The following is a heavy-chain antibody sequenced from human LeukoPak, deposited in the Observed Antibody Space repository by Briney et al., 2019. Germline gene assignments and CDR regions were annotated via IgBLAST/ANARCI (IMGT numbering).Heavy chain of an antibody. CDR2: ISYDGSNK. V-gene: IGHV3-30*04. J-gene: IGHJ3*02. D-gene: IGHD6-19*01. Sequence: GGSLRLSCAASGFTFSSYAMHWVRQAPGKGLEGVAVISYDGSNKYYADSVKGRFTISRDNSKNTLYLQMNSLRAEDTAVYYCAREGAVDDAFDIWGQGTMVTVSS. CDR3: AREGAVDDAFDI. CDR1: GFTFSSYA.